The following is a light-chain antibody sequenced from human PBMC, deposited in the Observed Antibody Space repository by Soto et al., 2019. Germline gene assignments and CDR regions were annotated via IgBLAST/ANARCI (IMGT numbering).Light chain of an antibody. J-gene: IGLJ1*01. Sequence: QSVLTQPASVSGSPGQSITISCTGTSSDVGGYNHASWYQHHPGKAPKLMIYEFSNRPSVVSNRFSVSKSGNTASLTISGLKDDDEADYYCNSPTSSNTRVFGTGTKGHRP. CDR2: EFS. V-gene: IGLV2-14*01. CDR1: SSDVGGYNH. CDR3: NSPTSSNTRV.